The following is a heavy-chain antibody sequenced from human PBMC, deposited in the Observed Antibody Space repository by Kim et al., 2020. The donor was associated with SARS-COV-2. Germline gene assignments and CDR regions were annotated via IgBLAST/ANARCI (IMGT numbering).Heavy chain of an antibody. D-gene: IGHD3-22*01. J-gene: IGHJ3*02. Sequence: ASVKVSCKASGYTFTGYYMHWVRQAPGQGLEWMGRINPNSGGTNYAQKFQGRVTMTRDTSISTAYMELSRLRSDDTAVYYCARALLPKHYYDGSGYYHDAFDIWGQGTMVTVSS. CDR2: INPNSGGT. CDR3: ARALLPKHYYDGSGYYHDAFDI. CDR1: GYTFTGYY. V-gene: IGHV1-2*06.